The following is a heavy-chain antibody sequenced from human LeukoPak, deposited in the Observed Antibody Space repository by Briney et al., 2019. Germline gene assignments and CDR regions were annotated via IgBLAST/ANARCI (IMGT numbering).Heavy chain of an antibody. Sequence: ASVKVSCKASGYTFTSYGISWVRQAPGQGLEWMGWINTNTGNPTYAQGFTGRFVFSLDTSVSTAYLQISSLKAEDTAVYYCAREDSGSYSGDAFDIWGQGTMVTVSS. V-gene: IGHV7-4-1*02. D-gene: IGHD1-26*01. J-gene: IGHJ3*02. CDR2: INTNTGNP. CDR1: GYTFTSYG. CDR3: AREDSGSYSGDAFDI.